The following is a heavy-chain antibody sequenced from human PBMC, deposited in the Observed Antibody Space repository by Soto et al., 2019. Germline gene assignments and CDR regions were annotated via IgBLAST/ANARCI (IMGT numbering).Heavy chain of an antibody. V-gene: IGHV5-51*01. J-gene: IGHJ4*02. CDR2: IYPGYSDI. D-gene: IGHD2-15*01. CDR1: GYSFTNYW. Sequence: GESLRISCQGSGYSFTNYWIGWVRQVPGRGLEWVGIIYPGYSDIRYRPSFQGRVTISADKSINTAYLQWSSLRASDTAIYYCARPPGSGTLFANWGQGTPVTVSS. CDR3: ARPPGSGTLFAN.